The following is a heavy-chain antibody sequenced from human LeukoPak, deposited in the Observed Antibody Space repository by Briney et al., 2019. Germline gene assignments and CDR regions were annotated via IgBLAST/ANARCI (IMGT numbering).Heavy chain of an antibody. D-gene: IGHD2-2*01. CDR2: IIPIFGTA. J-gene: IGHJ5*02. V-gene: IGHV1-69*13. CDR3: ASSYQLLNNWFDP. CDR1: GGTFSSYA. Sequence: ASVKVSCKASGGTFSSYAISWVRQAPGQGLEWMGGIIPIFGTANYAQKFQGRVTITADESTSAAYMELSSLRSEDTAVYYCASSYQLLNNWFDPWGQGTLVTVSS.